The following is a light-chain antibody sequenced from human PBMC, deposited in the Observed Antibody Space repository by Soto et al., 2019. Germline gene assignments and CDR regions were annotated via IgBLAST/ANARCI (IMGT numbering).Light chain of an antibody. J-gene: IGKJ4*01. CDR2: KAS. V-gene: IGKV1-5*03. CDR3: QQYDSYPLT. CDR1: RVFRGW. Sequence: DFKITHSLSTRFALLGTKVTTTCRAGRVFRGWLAWYQQKPGKAPKFLIYKASSLESGVPARFSGSGSGTEFTLTINSLQPDDFATYYCQQYDSYPLTFGGGTKVEIK.